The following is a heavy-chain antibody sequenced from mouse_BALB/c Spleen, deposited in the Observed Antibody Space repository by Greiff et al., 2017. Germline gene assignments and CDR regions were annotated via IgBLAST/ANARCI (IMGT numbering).Heavy chain of an antibody. D-gene: IGHD3-1*01. CDR2: INPSTGYT. J-gene: IGHJ4*01. CDR1: GYTFTSYW. V-gene: IGHV1-7*01. CDR3: ARSTARATYYAMDY. Sequence: VQLVESGAELAKPGASVKMSCKASGYTFTSYWMHWVKQRPGQGLEWIGYINPSTGYTEYNQKFKDKATLTADKSSSTAYMQLSSLTSEDSAVYYCARSTARATYYAMDYWGQGTSVTVSS.